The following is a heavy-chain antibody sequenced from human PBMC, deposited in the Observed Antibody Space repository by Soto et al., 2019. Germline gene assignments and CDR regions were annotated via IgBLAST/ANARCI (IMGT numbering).Heavy chain of an antibody. CDR3: TTDLPSDISDY. V-gene: IGHV3-15*07. CDR1: GFTFSNAW. Sequence: EVHLVESGGGLAKPGGSLRLSCAASGFTFSNAWMNWVRQAPGKGLEWVGRIKSKPDGETVDYAAPAKGRFTISRDDSKNARYLQMNSLKTEDSAVYYCTTDLPSDISDYWGQGTLVTVSS. D-gene: IGHD1-26*01. J-gene: IGHJ4*02. CDR2: IKSKPDGETV.